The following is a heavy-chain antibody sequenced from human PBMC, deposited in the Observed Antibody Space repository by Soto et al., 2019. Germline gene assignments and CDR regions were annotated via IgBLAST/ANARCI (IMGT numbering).Heavy chain of an antibody. V-gene: IGHV4-39*01. CDR1: GGSISSSSYY. CDR3: ARTLILVVVADYKWFDP. J-gene: IGHJ5*02. CDR2: IYYSGST. D-gene: IGHD2-15*01. Sequence: SETLSLTCTVSGGSISSSSYYWGWIRQPPGKGLQWIGSIYYSGSTYYNPSLKSRVTISVDTSKNQFSLKLSSVTAADTAVYYCARTLILVVVADYKWFDPSGQGTMVTV.